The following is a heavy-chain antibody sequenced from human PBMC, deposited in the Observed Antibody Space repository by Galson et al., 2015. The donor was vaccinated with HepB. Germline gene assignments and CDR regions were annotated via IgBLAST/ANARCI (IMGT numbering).Heavy chain of an antibody. D-gene: IGHD5/OR15-5a*01. CDR1: GFSFNYAW. J-gene: IGHJ6*02. CDR2: IKSETDGRAT. Sequence: GSLRLSCATSGFSFNYAWMTWVRQAPGKGLAWVGRIKSETDGRATEYAAPVKGRFTISRDDSKNTVFLQMHSLKTEDTAVYYCIPSIAIMESTGMDVWGQGTTVTISS. CDR3: IPSIAIMESTGMDV. V-gene: IGHV3-15*01.